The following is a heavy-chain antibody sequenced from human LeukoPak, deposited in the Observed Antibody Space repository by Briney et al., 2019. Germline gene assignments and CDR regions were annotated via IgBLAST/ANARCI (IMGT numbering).Heavy chain of an antibody. V-gene: IGHV1-2*02. CDR3: ARYDFWSGYSRKEHNWFDP. D-gene: IGHD3-3*01. CDR1: GYTFTDYY. Sequence: ASVKVSCKASGYTFTDYYMHWVRQAPGQGLEWMGWINPNSGGTNYAQKFQGRVTMTRDTSISTAYMELSRLRSDDTAVYYCARYDFWSGYSRKEHNWFDPWGQGTLVTVSS. CDR2: INPNSGGT. J-gene: IGHJ5*02.